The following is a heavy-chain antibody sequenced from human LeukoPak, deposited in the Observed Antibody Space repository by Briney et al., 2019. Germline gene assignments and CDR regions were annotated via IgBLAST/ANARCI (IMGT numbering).Heavy chain of an antibody. D-gene: IGHD3-22*01. CDR2: IYYSGST. Sequence: PSETLSLTCTVSGYSISSGYYWGWIRQPPGKGLEWIGYIYYSGSTNYNPSLKSRVTISVDTSKNQFSLKLSSVTAADTAVYYCARSSSGYQSYFDYWGQGTLVTVSS. J-gene: IGHJ4*02. V-gene: IGHV4-61*01. CDR3: ARSSSGYQSYFDY. CDR1: GYSISSGYY.